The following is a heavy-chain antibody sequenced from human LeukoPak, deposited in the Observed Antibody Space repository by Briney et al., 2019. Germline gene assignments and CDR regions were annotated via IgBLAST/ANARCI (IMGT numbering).Heavy chain of an antibody. CDR1: GGSISSGGYY. J-gene: IGHJ4*02. CDR2: IYYSGST. Sequence: SETLSLTCTVSGGSISSGGYYWSWIRQHPGKGLEWIGYIYYSGSTYYNPSLKSRVTISVDTSKNQFSLKLSSVTAADTAVYYCASEDPQTAYFDYWGQGTLVTVSS. CDR3: ASEDPQTAYFDY. V-gene: IGHV4-31*03.